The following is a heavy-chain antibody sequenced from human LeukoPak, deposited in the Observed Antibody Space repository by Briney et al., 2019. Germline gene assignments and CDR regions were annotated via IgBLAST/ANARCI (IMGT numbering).Heavy chain of an antibody. CDR1: GFTFSSYS. J-gene: IGHJ6*03. CDR2: ISSSSSYI. V-gene: IGHV3-21*01. D-gene: IGHD3-9*01. CDR3: ARYSVLRYFDWLSPPAPMDV. Sequence: GGSLRLSCAASGFTFSSYSMNWVRQAPGKGLEWVSSISSSSSYIYYADSVKGRFTISRDNAKNSLYLQMNSLRAEDTAVYYCARYSVLRYFDWLSPPAPMDVWGKGTTVTISS.